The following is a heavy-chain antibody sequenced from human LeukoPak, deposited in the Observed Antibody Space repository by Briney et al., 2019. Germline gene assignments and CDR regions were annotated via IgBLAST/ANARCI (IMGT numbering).Heavy chain of an antibody. CDR2: IKQDGSEK. CDR1: GFTFSSYW. CDR3: ARVDDSSGYYFYLGSYNWFDP. D-gene: IGHD3-22*01. Sequence: GGSLRLSCAASGFTFSSYWMSWVRQAPGKGLERVANIKQDGSEKYYVDCVKGRFTISRDNAKNSLYLQMNSLRAEDTAVYYCARVDDSSGYYFYLGSYNWFDPWGQGTLVTVSS. J-gene: IGHJ5*02. V-gene: IGHV3-7*01.